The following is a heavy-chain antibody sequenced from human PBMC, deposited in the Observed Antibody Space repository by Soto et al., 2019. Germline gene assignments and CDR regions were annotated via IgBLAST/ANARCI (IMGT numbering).Heavy chain of an antibody. CDR3: AAGGGLPRYY. CDR1: GCSISSGGYS. D-gene: IGHD5-12*01. V-gene: IGHV4-30-2*01. Sequence: QLQLQDSGSGLVKPSQTLSLTCAVSGCSISSGGYSGSWIRQPPGKALEWIGYIYHSGSTYYNPSLKSRVTISVDRSKNQFSLKLSSVTAADTAVYYFAAGGGLPRYYWGQGTLVTVSS. CDR2: IYHSGST. J-gene: IGHJ4*02.